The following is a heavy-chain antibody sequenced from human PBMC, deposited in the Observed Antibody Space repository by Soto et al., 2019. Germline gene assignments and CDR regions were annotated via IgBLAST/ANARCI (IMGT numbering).Heavy chain of an antibody. V-gene: IGHV4-30-2*01. CDR2: IYHSGST. CDR3: ARAIEWLLFDY. J-gene: IGHJ4*02. Sequence: SETLSLTCAVSGGSISSGGYSWSWIRQPPGKGLEWIGYIYHSGSTYYNPSLKSRVTISVDRSKNQFSLKLSSVTAADTAVYYCARAIEWLLFDYWGQGTLVTVSS. D-gene: IGHD3-3*01. CDR1: GGSISSGGYS.